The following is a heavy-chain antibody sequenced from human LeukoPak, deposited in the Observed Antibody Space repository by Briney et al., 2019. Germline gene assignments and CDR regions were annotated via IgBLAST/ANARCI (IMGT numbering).Heavy chain of an antibody. CDR3: AHSVPSWYGDYVRWFDP. CDR1: GFSLSTSGVG. V-gene: IGHV2-5*02. J-gene: IGHJ5*02. D-gene: IGHD4-17*01. Sequence: SGPTLVKPTQTLTLTCTFSGFSLSTSGVGVGWIRQPPGKALEWLALIYWDDDKRYSPSLKSRLTITKDTSKNQVVLTMTNMDPVDTATYYCAHSVPSWYGDYVRWFDPWGQGTLVTVSS. CDR2: IYWDDDK.